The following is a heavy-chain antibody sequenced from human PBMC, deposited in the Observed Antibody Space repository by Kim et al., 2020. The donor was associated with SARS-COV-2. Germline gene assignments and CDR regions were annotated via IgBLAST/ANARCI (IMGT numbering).Heavy chain of an antibody. CDR2: IYYSGST. CDR3: ARGTRREIVLMVYDRNNWFDP. J-gene: IGHJ5*02. D-gene: IGHD2-8*01. Sequence: SETLSLTCTVSGGSISSYYWSWIRQPPGKGLEWIGYIYYSGSTNYNPSLKSRVTISVDTSKNQFSLKLSSVTAADTAVYYCARGTRREIVLMVYDRNNWFDPWGQGTLVTVSS. V-gene: IGHV4-59*13. CDR1: GGSISSYY.